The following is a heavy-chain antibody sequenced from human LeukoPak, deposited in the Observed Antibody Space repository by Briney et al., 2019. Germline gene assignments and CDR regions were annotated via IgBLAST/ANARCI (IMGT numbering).Heavy chain of an antibody. Sequence: SVKVSCKASGGTFSSYAISWVRQAPGQGLEWMGGIIPIFGTANYAQKFQGRVTITADESTSTAYMELSSLRSEDTAVYYCARVRQPGIAARNWGQGTLVTVSS. CDR1: GGTFSSYA. V-gene: IGHV1-69*13. CDR3: ARVRQPGIAARN. D-gene: IGHD6-6*01. CDR2: IIPIFGTA. J-gene: IGHJ4*02.